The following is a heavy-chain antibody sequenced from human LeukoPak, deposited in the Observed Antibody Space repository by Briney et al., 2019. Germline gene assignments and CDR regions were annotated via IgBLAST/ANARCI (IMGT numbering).Heavy chain of an antibody. CDR3: ANHGVSVYGHLDF. D-gene: IGHD3-10*01. V-gene: IGHV4-39*01. CDR1: GASFSSRNHY. Sequence: SETLSLTCTVSGASFSSRNHYWAWIRQPPGKGLEWIGTISQSGTTYYNPSLKSRVAISADTSKSQFSLKLSSVTAADTAVYFCANHGVSVYGHLDFWGQGTLVTVSS. CDR2: ISQSGTT. J-gene: IGHJ4*02.